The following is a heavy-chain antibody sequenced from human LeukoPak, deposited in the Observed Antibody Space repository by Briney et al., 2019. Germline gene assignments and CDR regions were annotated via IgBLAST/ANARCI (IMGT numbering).Heavy chain of an antibody. J-gene: IGHJ4*02. CDR2: INPSGGST. V-gene: IGHV1-46*01. CDR3: ARGGGGVAGQLSPDY. Sequence: ASVKVSCKASEYTFTSYYMHWVRQAPGQGLEWMGIINPSGGSTSYAQKFQGRVTMIRDTSTYTVYMELSSLRSEDTAVCYCARGGGGVAGQLSPDYWGQGTLVTVSP. D-gene: IGHD6-19*01. CDR1: EYTFTSYY.